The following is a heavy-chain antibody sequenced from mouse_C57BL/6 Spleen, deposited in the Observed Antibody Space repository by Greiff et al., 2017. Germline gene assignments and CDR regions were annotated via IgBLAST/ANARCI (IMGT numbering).Heavy chain of an antibody. Sequence: QVQLQQPGAELVKPGASVKLSCKASGYTFTSYWMHWVKQRPGHGLEWIGMIHPNSGSTNYNAKFKSKATLTVDKSSSTAYMQLSSLTSEDSAVYYCARGDYYGSSPLWYFDVWGTGTTVTVSS. D-gene: IGHD1-1*01. CDR1: GYTFTSYW. CDR3: ARGDYYGSSPLWYFDV. V-gene: IGHV1-64*01. J-gene: IGHJ1*03. CDR2: IHPNSGST.